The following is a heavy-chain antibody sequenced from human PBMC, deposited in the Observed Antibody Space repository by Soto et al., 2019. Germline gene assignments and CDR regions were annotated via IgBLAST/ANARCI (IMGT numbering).Heavy chain of an antibody. Sequence: GGSLRLSCAASGFTFSSYWMSWVRQAPGKGLEWVANIKQDGSEKYYVDSVKGRFTISRDNAKNSLYLQMNSLRAEDTAVYYCARDGSAAIRAPYYYYMDVWGKGTTVTVSS. CDR1: GFTFSSYW. D-gene: IGHD2-2*01. CDR2: IKQDGSEK. J-gene: IGHJ6*03. CDR3: ARDGSAAIRAPYYYYMDV. V-gene: IGHV3-7*01.